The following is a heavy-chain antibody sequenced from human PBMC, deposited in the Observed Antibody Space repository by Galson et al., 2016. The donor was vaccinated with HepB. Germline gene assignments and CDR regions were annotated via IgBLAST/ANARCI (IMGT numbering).Heavy chain of an antibody. CDR1: GFRFTSYV. D-gene: IGHD1-14*01. CDR2: IRGRGFGT. CDR3: ARGLDPTGFDY. V-gene: IGHV3-23*01. J-gene: IGHJ4*02. Sequence: SLRLSCAASGFRFTSYVMSWVRQPPGKGLEWLSSIRGRGFGTFEADSVKGRFTISRDNSRNTVYLQMNSLRAEDTAVYYCARGLDPTGFDYWGQGTLVTVSS.